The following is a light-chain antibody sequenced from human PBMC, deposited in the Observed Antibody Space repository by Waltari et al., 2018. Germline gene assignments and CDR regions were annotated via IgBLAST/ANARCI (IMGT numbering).Light chain of an antibody. CDR3: GKWDSSLSAVV. CDR1: SPNLCNTF. J-gene: IGLJ2*01. CDR2: DNN. Sequence: QSVLTQPPSVSAAPGQKVTIPSSGSSPNLCNTFGPWYQQLPGTAPKLLIYDNNKRPSGIPDRFSGSKSGTSATLGITGLQTGDEADYYCGKWDSSLSAVVFGGGTKLTVL. V-gene: IGLV1-51*01.